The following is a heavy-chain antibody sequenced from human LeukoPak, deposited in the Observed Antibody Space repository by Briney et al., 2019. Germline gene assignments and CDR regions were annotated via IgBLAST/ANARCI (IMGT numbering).Heavy chain of an antibody. D-gene: IGHD3-22*01. Sequence: PSETLSLTCAVYGGSFSGYYWSWIRQPPGKGLEWIGEINHSGSINYNPSLKSRVTISVDTSKNQFSLKLSSVTAADTAVYYCARRSAYYDSSGTPNLFDYWGQGTLVTVSS. J-gene: IGHJ4*02. CDR1: GGSFSGYY. CDR3: ARRSAYYDSSGTPNLFDY. CDR2: INHSGSI. V-gene: IGHV4-34*01.